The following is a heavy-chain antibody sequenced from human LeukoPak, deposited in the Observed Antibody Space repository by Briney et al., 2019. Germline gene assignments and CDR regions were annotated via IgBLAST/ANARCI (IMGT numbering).Heavy chain of an antibody. CDR3: AREFSWSGRDI. Sequence: PGGSLRLSCAASGFIFSSYEMNWVRQAPGKGLEWVSYISTRGGTIYYADSVKGRFTISRDNAKNPLYLQMNSLRAEDTAVYYCAREFSWSGRDIWGQGTLVTVSS. V-gene: IGHV3-48*03. J-gene: IGHJ1*01. CDR1: GFIFSSYE. CDR2: ISTRGGTI. D-gene: IGHD1-14*01.